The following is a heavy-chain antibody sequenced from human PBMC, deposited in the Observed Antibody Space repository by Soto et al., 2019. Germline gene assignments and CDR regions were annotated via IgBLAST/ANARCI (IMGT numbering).Heavy chain of an antibody. CDR1: GFTVSSNY. V-gene: IGHV3-66*01. D-gene: IGHD2-2*01. CDR3: ARAYAGSYDAFDI. CDR2: IYSGGST. Sequence: PGGSLRLSCAASGFTVSSNYMSWVRQAPGKGLEWVSVIYSGGSTYYADSVKGRFTISRDNSKNTLYLQMNSLRAEDTAVYYCARAYAGSYDAFDIWGQGTMVTDSS. J-gene: IGHJ3*02.